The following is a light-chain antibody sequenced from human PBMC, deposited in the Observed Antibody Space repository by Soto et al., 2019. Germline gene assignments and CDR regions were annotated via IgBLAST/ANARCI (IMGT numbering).Light chain of an antibody. CDR3: QTYDSSLRVSV. CDR1: SSNIGAGYD. Sequence: QSVLTQPPSVSGAPGQRVTISCTGSSSNIGAGYDVHWYQQLPGTAPKLLIYGNSNRPSGVSDRFSGSKSGTSASLAITGLQPEEEADYYCQTYDSSLRVSVFGGGTKLTVL. V-gene: IGLV1-40*01. CDR2: GNS. J-gene: IGLJ2*01.